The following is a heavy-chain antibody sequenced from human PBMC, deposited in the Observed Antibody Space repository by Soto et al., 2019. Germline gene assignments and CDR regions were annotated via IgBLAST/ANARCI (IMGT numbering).Heavy chain of an antibody. CDR3: AKEYSSGWYYFDY. V-gene: IGHV3-23*01. CDR2: ISGSDGST. Sequence: VQLLESGGGLVQPGGSLRLSCAASGFTFSSYAMSWVRQAPGKGLEWVSTISGSDGSTYYADSVKGRFTISRDNSKNTLYLQMNSLRAEDTAVYYCAKEYSSGWYYFDYWGQGTLVTVSS. J-gene: IGHJ4*02. CDR1: GFTFSSYA. D-gene: IGHD6-19*01.